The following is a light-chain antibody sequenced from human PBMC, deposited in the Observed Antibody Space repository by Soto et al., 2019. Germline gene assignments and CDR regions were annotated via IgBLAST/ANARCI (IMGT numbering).Light chain of an antibody. J-gene: IGLJ1*01. Sequence: SVPTPPASVSVSPGQSITVSCTGTRSDVGNYKYVSWYQQHPGKAPKLMIYEVSNRPSGVSNRFSGSKSGNTASLTISGLQAEDETDYYCFTYTSSATSVFGTGTKVTVL. CDR3: FTYTSSATSV. CDR2: EVS. V-gene: IGLV2-14*01. CDR1: RSDVGNYKY.